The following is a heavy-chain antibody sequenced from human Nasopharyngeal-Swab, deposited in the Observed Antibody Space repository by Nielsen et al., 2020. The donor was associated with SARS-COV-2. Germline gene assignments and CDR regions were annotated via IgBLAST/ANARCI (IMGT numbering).Heavy chain of an antibody. CDR3: ARVPGFWYFDL. J-gene: IGHJ2*01. V-gene: IGHV4-34*01. CDR2: INHSGST. CDR1: GGSFSGYY. D-gene: IGHD3-10*01. Sequence: SETLSLTCAVYGGSFSGYYWSWIRQPPGEGLEWIGEINHSGSTNYNPSLKSRVTISVDTSKNQFSLKLSSVTAADTAVYYCARVPGFWYFDLWGRGTLVTVSS.